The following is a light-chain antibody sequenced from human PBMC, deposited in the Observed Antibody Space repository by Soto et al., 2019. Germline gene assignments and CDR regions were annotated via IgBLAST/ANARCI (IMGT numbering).Light chain of an antibody. V-gene: IGKV3-20*01. J-gene: IGKJ4*01. CDR2: STS. CDR3: QQYGSSPRPT. Sequence: EIVLTQSPGTLSLSPGERATLSCRASQTIISHYLAWYQQKPGQAPRLLIFSTSKRATGIPDRFSGSGSGTDFTLTINRLEPEDFAVYYCQQYGSSPRPTFGGGTKVDTK. CDR1: QTIISHY.